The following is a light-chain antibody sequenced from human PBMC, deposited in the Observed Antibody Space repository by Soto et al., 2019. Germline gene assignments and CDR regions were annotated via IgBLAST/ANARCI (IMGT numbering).Light chain of an antibody. V-gene: IGLV1-40*01. CDR1: SSNIGAGYN. CDR3: QSHDSSLSGHVV. J-gene: IGLJ2*01. CDR2: SNS. Sequence: QSVLTQPPSVSGAPGQRVTISCTGSSSNIGAGYNVHWYQQLPGTAPKLLIYSNSNRPSGVPDRFSGSKSGTSASLAITGLQAEDEADYYCQSHDSSLSGHVVFGGGTKVTVL.